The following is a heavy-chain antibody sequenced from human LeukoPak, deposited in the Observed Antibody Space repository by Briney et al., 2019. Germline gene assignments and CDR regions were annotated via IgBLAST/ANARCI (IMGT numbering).Heavy chain of an antibody. CDR2: GSDIGGT. Sequence: SETLSLTCAVYGGSLNGHYWSWIRQSPGKGLEWIGEGSDIGGTKFNPSLKSRVCISADTSKNQFSLKLTSMTAADTAVYYCAKNGQSGFSFDPWGQGTLVTVSS. J-gene: IGHJ5*02. V-gene: IGHV4-34*01. D-gene: IGHD3-3*01. CDR1: GGSLNGHY. CDR3: AKNGQSGFSFDP.